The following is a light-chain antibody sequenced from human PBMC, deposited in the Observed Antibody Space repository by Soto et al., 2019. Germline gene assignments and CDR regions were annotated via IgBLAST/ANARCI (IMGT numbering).Light chain of an antibody. CDR3: QQRSNFLT. CDR2: DAS. Sequence: EIVLAQSPGTLSLSPGERATLSCRASQSVSSYLAWYQQKPGQAPRLLIYDASNRATGIPARFSGSGSGTDFTLTISSLEPEDFAVYYCQQRSNFLTFGGGTKVDI. V-gene: IGKV3-11*01. CDR1: QSVSSY. J-gene: IGKJ4*01.